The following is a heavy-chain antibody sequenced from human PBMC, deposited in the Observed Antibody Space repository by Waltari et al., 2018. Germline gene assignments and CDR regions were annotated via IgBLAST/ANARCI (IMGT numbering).Heavy chain of an antibody. CDR2: ISWNSGTI. CDR3: AKVTAFGSGSYDF. D-gene: IGHD3-10*01. J-gene: IGHJ4*02. Sequence: EVQLVESGGGLVQPGRSLRLSCAASGFTFDAYAMPWVRQTPGKGLEWVAGISWNSGTIVYADSVKGRFTISRDNAKNSLYLQMNSLRVEDTALYYCAKVTAFGSGSYDFWGQGTLVTVSS. V-gene: IGHV3-9*01. CDR1: GFTFDAYA.